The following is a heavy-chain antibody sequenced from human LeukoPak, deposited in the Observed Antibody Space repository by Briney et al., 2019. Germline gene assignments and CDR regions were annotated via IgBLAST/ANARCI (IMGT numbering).Heavy chain of an antibody. CDR3: ARDRGPSYCTSTTCRTLDW. CDR1: GFTFNSYG. J-gene: IGHJ4*02. Sequence: ASVKVSCKASGFTFNSYGLSWVRQAPGQGLEWMGWISAHNGDTSYAQRFQGRLTMTTDTATSAAYMELRSLTSGDTAVYYCARDRGPSYCTSTTCRTLDWWGQGALVTVSS. CDR2: ISAHNGDT. D-gene: IGHD2-2*01. V-gene: IGHV1-18*01.